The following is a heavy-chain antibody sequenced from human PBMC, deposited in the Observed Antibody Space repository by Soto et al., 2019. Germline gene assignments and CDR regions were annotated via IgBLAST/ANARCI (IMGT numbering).Heavy chain of an antibody. D-gene: IGHD6-6*01. V-gene: IGHV1-69*13. J-gene: IGHJ6*02. CDR1: GGTFSSYA. CDR2: IIPIFGTA. CDR3: ARSEHSSSFLPYYSGMDV. Sequence: ASVKVSCKASGGTFSSYAISWVRQAPGQGLEWMGGIIPIFGTANYAQKFQGRVTITADESTSTAYMELSSLRSEDTAVYYCARSEHSSSFLPYYSGMDVWGQGTTVTVSS.